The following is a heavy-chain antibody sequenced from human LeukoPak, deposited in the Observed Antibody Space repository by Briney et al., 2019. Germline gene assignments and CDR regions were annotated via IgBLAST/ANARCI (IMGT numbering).Heavy chain of an antibody. CDR3: ARSVERSAYYDSHY. CDR2: ISYSDGT. D-gene: IGHD3-3*01. CDR1: GGSISSGDYY. J-gene: IGHJ4*02. V-gene: IGHV4-30-4*01. Sequence: SETLSLTCTVSGGSISSGDYYWTWIRQPPGKGLEWIGFISYSDGTYYNPSLKSRLTISLDTSKNQFSLNLSSATAADTAVYYCARSVERSAYYDSHYWGQGTLVSVSS.